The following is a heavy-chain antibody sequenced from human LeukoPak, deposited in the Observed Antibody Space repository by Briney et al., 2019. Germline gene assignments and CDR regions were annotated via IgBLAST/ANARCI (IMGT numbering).Heavy chain of an antibody. CDR2: ISGSGGST. Sequence: GGSLRLSCAASGFTFSSYAMSWVRQAPGKGLEWVSAISGSGGSTYYADSVKGRFTISRDNSKNTLYLQMNSLRAEDTAVYYCATCYYDSSGYYYPFDYWGQGTLVTLSS. J-gene: IGHJ4*02. V-gene: IGHV3-23*01. CDR3: ATCYYDSSGYYYPFDY. CDR1: GFTFSSYA. D-gene: IGHD3-22*01.